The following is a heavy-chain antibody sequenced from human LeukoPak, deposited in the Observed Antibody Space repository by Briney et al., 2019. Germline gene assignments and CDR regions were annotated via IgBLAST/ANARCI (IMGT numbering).Heavy chain of an antibody. CDR3: AYYYDSSGYYYESDYFDY. J-gene: IGHJ4*02. CDR2: IYWNDDK. V-gene: IGHV2-5*01. CDR1: GFSLSTSGVG. D-gene: IGHD3-22*01. Sequence: SGPTLVKPTQTLTLTCTFSGFSLSTSGVGVGWIRQPPGKALEWLALIYWNDDKRYSPSLKSRLTITKDTSKNQVVLTKTNMDPVDTATYYCAYYYDSSGYYYESDYFDYWGQGTLVTVSS.